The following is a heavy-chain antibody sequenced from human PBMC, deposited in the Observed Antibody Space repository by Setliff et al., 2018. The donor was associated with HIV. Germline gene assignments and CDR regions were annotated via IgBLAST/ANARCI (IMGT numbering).Heavy chain of an antibody. CDR1: GYTFTGYY. J-gene: IGHJ4*02. D-gene: IGHD3-22*01. V-gene: IGHV1-2*04. Sequence: ASVKVSCKASGYTFTGYYMHWVRQAPGQGLEWMGWINPNSGGTNYAQKFQGWVTVTRDTSISTAYMELSRLRSDDTAVYYCARHASRDGYNFDYWGQGTLVTVSS. CDR3: ARHASRDGYNFDY. CDR2: INPNSGGT.